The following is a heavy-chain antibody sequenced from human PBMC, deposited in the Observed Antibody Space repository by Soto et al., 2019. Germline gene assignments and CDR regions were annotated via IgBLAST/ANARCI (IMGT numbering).Heavy chain of an antibody. CDR2: AYYSGTT. CDR1: GGSVSDKTYY. V-gene: IGHV4-61*01. J-gene: IGHJ4*02. CDR3: ARTTAVPNTLRSRYFFDY. D-gene: IGHD4-17*01. Sequence: QVQLQESGPGLLKPSETLSLTCSVSGGSVSDKTYYWSWIRQPPGKRLEWIGYAYYSGTTNYNPSLKSRFTISVDLSKNRFSLRLSSVTTADTALYYCARTTAVPNTLRSRYFFDYWGQGTLVTVSS.